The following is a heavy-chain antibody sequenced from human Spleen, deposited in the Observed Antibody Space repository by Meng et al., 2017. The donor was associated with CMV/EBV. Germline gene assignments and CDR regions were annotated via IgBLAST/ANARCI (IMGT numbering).Heavy chain of an antibody. CDR2: ISYDGSNK. D-gene: IGHD4-17*01. J-gene: IGHJ4*02. CDR3: AKDLAGGDYGDYLDY. Sequence: SGFTFPSHAMHWVRQAPGKGLEWVALISYDGSNKYYSDSVKGRFTISRDNPRNTLYLEMNNVRAEDTAVYYCAKDLAGGDYGDYLDYWGQGTLVTVSS. V-gene: IGHV3-30*04. CDR1: GFTFPSHA.